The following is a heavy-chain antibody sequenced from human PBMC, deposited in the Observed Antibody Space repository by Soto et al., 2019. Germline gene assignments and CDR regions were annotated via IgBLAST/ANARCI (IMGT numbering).Heavy chain of an antibody. CDR1: GFTVTNKY. V-gene: IGHV3-53*01. Sequence: GGSLRLSCAASGFTVTNKYMTWVRQAPGKGLEWVSVIYSGGSTSYADSVKGRFTISRDNSKNILYLQMNSLRAEDTAVYYCARVDYGDYGWYFDLWGRGTLVTVSS. D-gene: IGHD4-17*01. CDR2: IYSGGST. CDR3: ARVDYGDYGWYFDL. J-gene: IGHJ2*01.